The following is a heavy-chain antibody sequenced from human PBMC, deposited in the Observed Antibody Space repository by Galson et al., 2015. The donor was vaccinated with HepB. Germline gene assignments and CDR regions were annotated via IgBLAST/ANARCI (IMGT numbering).Heavy chain of an antibody. CDR1: GFTFSSYA. D-gene: IGHD3/OR15-3a*01. V-gene: IGHV3-30-3*01. CDR3: ARVSGVGLGDAFDI. Sequence: SLRLSCAASGFTFSSYAMHWVRQAPGKGLEWVAVISYDGSNKYYADSVKGRFTISRNNSKNALYLQMNSLRAEDTAVYYCARVSGVGLGDAFDIWGQGTMVTVSS. CDR2: ISYDGSNK. J-gene: IGHJ3*02.